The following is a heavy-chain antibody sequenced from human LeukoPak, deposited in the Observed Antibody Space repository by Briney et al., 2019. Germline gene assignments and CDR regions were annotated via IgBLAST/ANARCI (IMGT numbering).Heavy chain of an antibody. CDR2: ISSSSSYI. CDR1: GFTFSSYS. CDR3: ARWGSSCPFDH. Sequence: GGSLRLSCAASGFTFSSYSMNWVRQAPGKGLEWVSSISSSSSYIYYADSVKGRFTISRDNAKNSLYLQMNSLRAEDTAVYYCARWGSSCPFDHWGQGTLVTVSS. D-gene: IGHD6-13*01. J-gene: IGHJ4*02. V-gene: IGHV3-21*01.